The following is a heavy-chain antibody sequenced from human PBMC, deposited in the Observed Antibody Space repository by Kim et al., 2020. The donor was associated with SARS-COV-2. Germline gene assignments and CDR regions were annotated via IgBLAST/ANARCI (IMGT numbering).Heavy chain of an antibody. D-gene: IGHD1-26*01. CDR2: INPNSGGT. J-gene: IGHJ4*02. V-gene: IGHV1-2*04. Sequence: SVKVSCKASGYTFTGYYMHWVRQAPGQGLEWMGWINPNSGGTNYAQKFQGWVTMTRDTSISTAYMELSRLRSDDTAVYYCARGSPMLVGATFDYWGQGTLVTVSS. CDR3: ARGSPMLVGATFDY. CDR1: GYTFTGYY.